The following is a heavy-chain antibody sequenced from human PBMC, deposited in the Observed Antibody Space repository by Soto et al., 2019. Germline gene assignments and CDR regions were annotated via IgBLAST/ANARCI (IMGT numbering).Heavy chain of an antibody. CDR1: GASITSYY. Sequence: SSTLSLTCTLSGASITSYYWSFILQPPGKGLEWIGYIYYSGSTQYNPSLKSRVTMSVDTSKNQFSLKLTSVTAADTAVDYGARRMGSNFDGCGKVALVIVAS. J-gene: IGHJ4*02. D-gene: IGHD3-16*01. V-gene: IGHV4-59*01. CDR3: ARRMGSNFDG. CDR2: IYYSGST.